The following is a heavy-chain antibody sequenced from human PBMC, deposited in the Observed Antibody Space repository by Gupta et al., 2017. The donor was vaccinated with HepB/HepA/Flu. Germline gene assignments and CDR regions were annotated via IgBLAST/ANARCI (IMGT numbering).Heavy chain of an antibody. Sequence: EVQLLESGGGFVQPGGSLRLSCEASGFPFSSYPMSWVRQAPGKGLEWVSSISARDGTTYYADSVKGRFTISRDNSKSTLYLQMNSLRAEDTAVYYCAKDATARTKQFSGYNYWGQGTLVTVSS. CDR2: ISARDGTT. D-gene: IGHD3-22*01. CDR1: GFPFSSYP. CDR3: AKDATARTKQFSGYNY. J-gene: IGHJ4*02. V-gene: IGHV3-23*01.